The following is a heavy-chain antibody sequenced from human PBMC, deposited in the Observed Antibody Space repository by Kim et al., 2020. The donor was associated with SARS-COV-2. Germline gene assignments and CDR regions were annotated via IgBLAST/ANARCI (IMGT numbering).Heavy chain of an antibody. D-gene: IGHD1-26*01. V-gene: IGHV2-70*01. CDR2: DDK. CDR3: ARELYYFDY. J-gene: IGHJ4*02. Sequence: DDKDYSTSLKTRLTISKDTSKNQVVLTMTNMDPVDTATYYCARELYYFDYWGQGTLVTVSS.